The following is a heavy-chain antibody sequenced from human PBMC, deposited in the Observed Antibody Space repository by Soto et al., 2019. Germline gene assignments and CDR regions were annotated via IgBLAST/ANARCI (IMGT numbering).Heavy chain of an antibody. CDR3: STDRSRDSASGAY. J-gene: IGHJ4*02. D-gene: IGHD2-15*01. CDR2: IRSNADGGTT. V-gene: IGHV3-15*01. Sequence: GGSLRLSCAASGFPFIDAWMTWVRQAPGKGLQWIGRIRSNADGGTTDLAAPVGGRFTISRDDSKDTLYLHMNSLEIHDTAVYFCSTDRSRDSASGAYWGQGTLVNVSS. CDR1: GFPFIDAW.